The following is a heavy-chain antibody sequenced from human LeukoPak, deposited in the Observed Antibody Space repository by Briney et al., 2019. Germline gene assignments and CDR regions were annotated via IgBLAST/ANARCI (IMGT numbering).Heavy chain of an antibody. CDR2: ISSSGSTI. CDR1: GFTFSSYE. CDR3: AELGITMIGGV. Sequence: GGSLRLSCAASGFTFSSYEMNWVRQAPGKGLEWVSYISSSGSTIYYTDSVKGRFTISRDNAKNSLYLQMSSLRAEDTAVYYCAELGITMIGGVWGKGTTVTISS. J-gene: IGHJ6*04. D-gene: IGHD3-10*02. V-gene: IGHV3-48*03.